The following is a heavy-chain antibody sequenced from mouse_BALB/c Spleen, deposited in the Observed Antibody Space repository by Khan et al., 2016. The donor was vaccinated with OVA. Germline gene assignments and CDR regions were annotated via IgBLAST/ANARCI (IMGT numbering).Heavy chain of an antibody. V-gene: IGHV2-6-1*01. Sequence: QVQLKQSGPGLVAPSQSLSITCTISGFSLTNYGVHWVRQPPGKGLEWLVVIWSDGSTTYNSNNSALKSRLSISKDNSKSQVFLKMNSLQTDDTAMYYCARQPYYQYYIMDDWGQGTSGTVSS. CDR1: GFSLTNYG. J-gene: IGHJ4*01. CDR3: ARQPYYQYYIMDD. D-gene: IGHD2-10*01. CDR2: IWSDGST.